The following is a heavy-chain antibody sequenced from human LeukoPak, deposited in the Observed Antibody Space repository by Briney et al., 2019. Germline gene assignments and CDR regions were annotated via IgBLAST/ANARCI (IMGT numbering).Heavy chain of an antibody. CDR3: ARVSNAYYDILTGYYNDY. CDR1: GYTFTGYY. J-gene: IGHJ4*02. V-gene: IGHV1-2*02. CDR2: INPNSGGT. Sequence: ASVKVSCKASGYTFTGYYMHWVRQAPGQGLEWVGWINPNSGGTNYAQKLQGRVTMTTDTSTSTAYMELRSLRSDDTAVYYCARVSNAYYDILTGYYNDYWGQGTLVTVSS. D-gene: IGHD3-9*01.